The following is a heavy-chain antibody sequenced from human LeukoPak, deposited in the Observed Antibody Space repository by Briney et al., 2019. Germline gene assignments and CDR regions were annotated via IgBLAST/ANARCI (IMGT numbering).Heavy chain of an antibody. D-gene: IGHD2-15*01. J-gene: IGHJ4*02. CDR1: GFIFSRFW. V-gene: IGHV3-7*01. CDR3: AKVGLGIVVVVAATPGGFDY. Sequence: PGGSLRLSCAASGFIFSRFWMSWLRQAPGKGLEWVAHMNEAGSDKYYVDSVKGRFTISRDNAKNSVYLQMNSLRAEDTAVYYCAKVGLGIVVVVAATPGGFDYWGQGTLVTVSS. CDR2: MNEAGSDK.